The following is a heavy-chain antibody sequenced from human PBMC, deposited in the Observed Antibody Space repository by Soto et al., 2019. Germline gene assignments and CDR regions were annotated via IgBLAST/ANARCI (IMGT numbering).Heavy chain of an antibody. CDR2: ISSSSSTI. V-gene: IGHV3-48*02. CDR1: GFTFSSYS. J-gene: IGHJ6*02. CDR3: ARFRRATASRFYGMDV. Sequence: GGSLRLSCAASGFTFSSYSMNWVRQAPGKGLEWVSYISSSSSTIYYADSVKGRFTISRDNAKNSLYLQMNSLRDEDTAVYYCARFRRATASRFYGMDVWGQGTTVTVSS.